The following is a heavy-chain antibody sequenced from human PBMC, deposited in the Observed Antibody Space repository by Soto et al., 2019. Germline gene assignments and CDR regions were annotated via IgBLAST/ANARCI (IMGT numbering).Heavy chain of an antibody. Sequence: QVQLVQSGAEVKKPGASVKVACKASGYSFNSYYMHWVRQAPGQGPEWMGVINPSGASTSYAQKFQGRVTMARYTSTSTVYMELSSLRSEDTALYYCASDYIAYQRLHVFDFWGQWTLVTVSS. D-gene: IGHD2-15*01. CDR2: INPSGAST. V-gene: IGHV1-46*02. CDR3: ASDYIAYQRLHVFDF. CDR1: GYSFNSYY. J-gene: IGHJ3*01.